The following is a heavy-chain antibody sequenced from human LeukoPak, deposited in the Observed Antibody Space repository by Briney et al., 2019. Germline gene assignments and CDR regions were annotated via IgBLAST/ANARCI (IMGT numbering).Heavy chain of an antibody. CDR2: ISAYNGNT. Sequence: GASVKVSCKASGYTFTSYGISWVRQAPGQGPEWMGWISAYNGNTNYAQKLQGRVTMTTDTSTSTAYMELRSLRSDDTAVYYCARAGSSSWYNFVDYWGQGTLVTVSS. CDR3: ARAGSSSWYNFVDY. CDR1: GYTFTSYG. D-gene: IGHD6-13*01. V-gene: IGHV1-18*01. J-gene: IGHJ4*02.